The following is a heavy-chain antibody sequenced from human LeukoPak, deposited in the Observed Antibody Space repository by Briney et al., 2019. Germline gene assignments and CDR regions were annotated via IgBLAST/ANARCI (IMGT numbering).Heavy chain of an antibody. J-gene: IGHJ4*02. CDR2: ISAYNGNT. Sequence: GASVKVSCKASGGTFSSYAISWVRQAPGQGLEWMGWISAYNGNTSYAQKLQGRVTMTTDTSTSTAYMELRSLRSDDTAVYYCARVSPAGTFDYWGQGTLVTVSS. CDR1: GGTFSSYA. D-gene: IGHD6-13*01. CDR3: ARVSPAGTFDY. V-gene: IGHV1-18*01.